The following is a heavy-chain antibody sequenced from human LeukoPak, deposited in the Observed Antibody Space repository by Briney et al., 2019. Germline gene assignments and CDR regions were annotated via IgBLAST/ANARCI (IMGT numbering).Heavy chain of an antibody. J-gene: IGHJ5*02. Sequence: ASVKVSCKASGYTFTSYYMHWVRQAPGQGLEWMGIINPSGGSTSYAQKFQGRVTMTGDTSTSTVYMELSSLRSEDTAVYYCARSLYANNWFDPWGQGTLVTVSS. V-gene: IGHV1-46*01. CDR3: ARSLYANNWFDP. CDR1: GYTFTSYY. CDR2: INPSGGST. D-gene: IGHD5/OR15-5a*01.